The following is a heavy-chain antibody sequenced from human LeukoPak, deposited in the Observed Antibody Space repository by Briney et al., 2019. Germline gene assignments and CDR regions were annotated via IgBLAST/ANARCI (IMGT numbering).Heavy chain of an antibody. D-gene: IGHD3-3*01. J-gene: IGHJ4*02. CDR1: GGSISSYY. V-gene: IGHV4-59*01. Sequence: PSETLSLTCTVSGGSISSYYWSWIRQPPGKGLEWIGYIYYSGSTNYNPSLKSRVTISVDTSKNQFSLKLSSVTAADTAVYYCARWSGPHDYGNFDYWGQGTLVTVSS. CDR3: ARWSGPHDYGNFDY. CDR2: IYYSGST.